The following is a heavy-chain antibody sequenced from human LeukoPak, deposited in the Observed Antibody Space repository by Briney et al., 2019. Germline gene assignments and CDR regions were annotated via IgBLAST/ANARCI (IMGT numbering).Heavy chain of an antibody. J-gene: IGHJ4*02. D-gene: IGHD4-17*01. CDR1: GYSFTSYW. Sequence: GASLRISCKGSGYSFTSYWISWVRQMPGKGLEWMGRIDPSDSYTNYSPSFQGHVTISADKSISTAYLQWSSLKASDTAMYYCARLAPNYGDTLAPPDWGQGTLVTVSS. CDR2: IDPSDSYT. V-gene: IGHV5-10-1*01. CDR3: ARLAPNYGDTLAPPD.